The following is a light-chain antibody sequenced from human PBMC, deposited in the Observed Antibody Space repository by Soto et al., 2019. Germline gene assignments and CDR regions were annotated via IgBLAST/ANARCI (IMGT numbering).Light chain of an antibody. CDR3: CSYAGSSTWV. Sequence: QSALAQPASVSGSPGQSITISCSATSSDVGSFQVVSWYQHHPGKAPKVMIYEDTKRPSGISNRFSGSKSGNTASLTISGLQAEDEAYYYCCSYAGSSTWVFG. CDR1: SSDVGSFQV. J-gene: IGLJ3*02. V-gene: IGLV2-23*01. CDR2: EDT.